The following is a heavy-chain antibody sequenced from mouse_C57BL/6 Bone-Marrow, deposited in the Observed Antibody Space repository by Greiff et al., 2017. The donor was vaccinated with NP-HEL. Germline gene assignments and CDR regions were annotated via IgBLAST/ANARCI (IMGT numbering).Heavy chain of an antibody. D-gene: IGHD2-4*01. CDR2: INPGSGGT. Sequence: QVQLQQSGAELVRPGTSVKVSCKASGYAFTNYLIEWVKQRPGQGLEWIGVINPGSGGTNYNEKFKGKATLTADKSSSTAYMQLSSLTSEDSAVYYCARWGLRRHGAMDDWGQGTSVTVAS. CDR1: GYAFTNYL. CDR3: ARWGLRRHGAMDD. J-gene: IGHJ4*01. V-gene: IGHV1-54*01.